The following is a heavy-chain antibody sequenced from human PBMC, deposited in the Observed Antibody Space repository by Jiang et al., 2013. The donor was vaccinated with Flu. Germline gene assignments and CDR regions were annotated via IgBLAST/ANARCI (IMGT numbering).Heavy chain of an antibody. J-gene: IGHJ5*02. CDR3: AKESSHTGNMYNWFDP. D-gene: IGHD1-26*01. Sequence: EVQLLESEGSLVQPGGSLRLSCAASGFTFSTYAMSWVRQAPGKGLEWVSGISGSGGSTFYADSVKGRFTISRDNSKNTLYLQMNSLRAEDTAVYYCAKESSHTGNMYNWFDPWGQGTLVTVSS. CDR1: GFTFSTYA. V-gene: IGHV3-23*01. CDR2: ISGSGGST.